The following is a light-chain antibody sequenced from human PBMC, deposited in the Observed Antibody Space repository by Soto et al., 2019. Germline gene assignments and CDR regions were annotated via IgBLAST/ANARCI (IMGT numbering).Light chain of an antibody. CDR2: AAS. J-gene: IGKJ3*01. CDR1: QSIRSS. Sequence: DIQMTQSPSSLSASVGDRVTITCRTSQSIRSSLNWYQQKPGKAPNLLIYAASRLQSGVPSRFSGSGSGTEFTLTISSLQPADFATYYCQQSYSTPFTFGPGTKVDIK. CDR3: QQSYSTPFT. V-gene: IGKV1-39*01.